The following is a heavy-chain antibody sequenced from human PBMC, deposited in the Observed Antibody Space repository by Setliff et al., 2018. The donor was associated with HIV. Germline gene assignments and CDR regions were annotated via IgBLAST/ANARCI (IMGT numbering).Heavy chain of an antibody. J-gene: IGHJ6*02. CDR3: ARHGDFDTYYNSMDV. D-gene: IGHD3-9*01. CDR2: IILFLDIT. V-gene: IGHV1-69*10. CDR1: GDTFSKYA. Sequence: SVKVSCKVSGDTFSKYAISWVRQAPGQGLEWMGGIILFLDITNYAPRFQDRLTIDADKFTRTVYMQLSSLRSEDTAVYYCARHGDFDTYYNSMDVWGQGTTVTVSS.